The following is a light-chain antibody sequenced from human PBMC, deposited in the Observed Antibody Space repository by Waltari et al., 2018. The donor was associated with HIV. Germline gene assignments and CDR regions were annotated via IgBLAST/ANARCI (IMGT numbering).Light chain of an antibody. Sequence: QSALTQPATVSGSPGQSTTISCPGTNTDVGGYDLVPWYQQHPGKAPKPIIYGVTERPSGVSIHFSGSKSGNTASLTISGLRAEDEADYYCCSFAGSSTWVFGGGTKLTVL. V-gene: IGLV2-23*02. J-gene: IGLJ3*02. CDR1: NTDVGGYDL. CDR2: GVT. CDR3: CSFAGSSTWV.